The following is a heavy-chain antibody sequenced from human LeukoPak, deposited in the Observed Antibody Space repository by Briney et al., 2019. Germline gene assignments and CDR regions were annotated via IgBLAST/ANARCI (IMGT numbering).Heavy chain of an antibody. Sequence: SQTLSLTCAISGDSVSSNSAAWNWIRQSPSRGLEWLGRTYYRSKRYNDYAVSVKSRITINPDTSKNQFSLQLNSMTPEDTAVYYCAREKYYDFWSGYYDCRWFDPWGQGTLVTVSS. J-gene: IGHJ5*02. V-gene: IGHV6-1*01. CDR1: GDSVSSNSAA. CDR3: AREKYYDFWSGYYDCRWFDP. CDR2: TYYRSKRYN. D-gene: IGHD3-3*01.